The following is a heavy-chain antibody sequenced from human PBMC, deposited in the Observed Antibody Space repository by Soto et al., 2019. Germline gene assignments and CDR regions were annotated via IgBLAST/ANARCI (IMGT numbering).Heavy chain of an antibody. J-gene: IGHJ6*03. Sequence: EVQLVESGGGLVQPGRSLRLSCAASGFSFDEYAMHWVRHVPGKGLEWVSGVSWNSGTMGYGDSVKGRFTISRDNDKNSLYLQMNSLRAEDTAMYYCAKGFCSSAKCYTYSYMDVWGKGTKVTVSS. V-gene: IGHV3-9*01. CDR2: VSWNSGTM. CDR1: GFSFDEYA. CDR3: AKGFCSSAKCYTYSYMDV. D-gene: IGHD2-2*02.